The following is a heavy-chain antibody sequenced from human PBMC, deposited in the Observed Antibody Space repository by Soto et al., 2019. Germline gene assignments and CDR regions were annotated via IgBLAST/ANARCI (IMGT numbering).Heavy chain of an antibody. CDR1: GYTFTDYA. J-gene: IGHJ4*02. CDR3: ARDWGYQLLFH. Sequence: QVQIVQSGAEVKKPGASVKVSCKTSGYTFTDYAIHWVRQAPGQSLEWMGYINGGNGNTEYSQKFQDIVTITRDISATTAYMELASLTSEDTAVYYCARDWGYQLLFHWGQGTLVTVSS. V-gene: IGHV1-3*01. D-gene: IGHD2-2*01. CDR2: INGGNGNT.